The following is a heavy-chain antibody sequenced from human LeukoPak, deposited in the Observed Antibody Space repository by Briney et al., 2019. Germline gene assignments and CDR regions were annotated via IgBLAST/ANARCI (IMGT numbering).Heavy chain of an antibody. V-gene: IGHV3-30*04. CDR2: ISSDGTNK. J-gene: IGHJ4*02. CDR3: ARSPDYDFWTHYFDY. CDR1: GFTFNKYA. Sequence: GGSLRLSCAASGFTFNKYAIHWVRQAPGKGREWVAVISSDGTNKYHTDSVQGRFIISRENSKNTLYLQMNSLRAEDTAVYYCARSPDYDFWTHYFDYWGQGILVTVSS. D-gene: IGHD3-3*01.